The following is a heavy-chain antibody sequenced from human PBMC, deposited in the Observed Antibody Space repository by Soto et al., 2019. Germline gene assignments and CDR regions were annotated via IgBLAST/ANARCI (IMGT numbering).Heavy chain of an antibody. J-gene: IGHJ6*02. D-gene: IGHD3-22*01. CDR3: TTGYYMIDSYYYYGMDV. V-gene: IGHV3-15*01. CDR2: IKSKTDGGTT. Sequence: LRLSCAASGFTFSNAWMSWVRQAPGKGLEWVGRIKSKTDGGTTDYAAPVKGRFTISRDDSKNTRYLQMNSLKTEDTAVYYCTTGYYMIDSYYYYGMDVWGQGTTVTVSS. CDR1: GFTFSNAW.